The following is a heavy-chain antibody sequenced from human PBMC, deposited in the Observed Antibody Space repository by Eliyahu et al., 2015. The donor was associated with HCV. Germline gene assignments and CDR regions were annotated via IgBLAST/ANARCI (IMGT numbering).Heavy chain of an antibody. CDR2: ISGSGGST. CDR1: GFXFSSYA. D-gene: IGHD3-10*01. J-gene: IGHJ4*02. Sequence: EVQLLESGGGLVQPGGSLRLSCAAXGFXFSSYAMSXVRQAPGKGLEWVSAISGSGGSTYYADSVKGRFTISRDNSKNTLYLQMNSLRAEDTAVYYCAKDGMVRELGAYYFDYWGQGTLVTVSS. CDR3: AKDGMVRELGAYYFDY. V-gene: IGHV3-23*01.